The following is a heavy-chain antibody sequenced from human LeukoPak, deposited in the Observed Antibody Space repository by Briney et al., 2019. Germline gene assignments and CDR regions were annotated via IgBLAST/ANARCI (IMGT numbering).Heavy chain of an antibody. D-gene: IGHD5-18*01. CDR3: AKVRGYSYGQNFDY. CDR2: IKQDGSEK. CDR1: GFTFSSYW. J-gene: IGHJ4*02. V-gene: IGHV3-7*03. Sequence: GGSLRLSCAASGFTFSSYWMSWVRQAPGKGLEWVANIKQDGSEKYYVDSVKGRFTISRDNAKNSLYLQMNSLRAEDTAVYYCAKVRGYSYGQNFDYWGQGTLVTVSS.